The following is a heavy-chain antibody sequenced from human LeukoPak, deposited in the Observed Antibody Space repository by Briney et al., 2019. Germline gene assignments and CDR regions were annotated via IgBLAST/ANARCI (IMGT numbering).Heavy chain of an antibody. CDR1: GFTFSSYW. J-gene: IGHJ4*02. CDR3: ARDTEDKQWLVPTGIDY. Sequence: PGGSLRLSCAASGFTFSSYWMSWVRQAPGKGLEWVANIKQDGSEKYYVDSVKGRFTIPRDNAKNSLYLQMNSLRAEDTAVYYCARDTEDKQWLVPTGIDYWGQGTLVTVSS. D-gene: IGHD6-19*01. CDR2: IKQDGSEK. V-gene: IGHV3-7*01.